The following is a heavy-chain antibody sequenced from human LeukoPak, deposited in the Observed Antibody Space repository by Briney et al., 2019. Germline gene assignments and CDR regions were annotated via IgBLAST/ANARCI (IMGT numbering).Heavy chain of an antibody. J-gene: IGHJ4*02. Sequence: GGSLRLSCAASGFTFSGYAMSWVRLAPGEGLEWVSAITAGGDSTYYAEPVKGRFTISGDNLKNMVFLQMSTLRAEDTAIYYCAKSHASIWNVYDYWGQGTLVTVSS. CDR3: AKSHASIWNVYDY. D-gene: IGHD6-13*01. CDR2: ITAGGDST. V-gene: IGHV3-23*01. CDR1: GFTFSGYA.